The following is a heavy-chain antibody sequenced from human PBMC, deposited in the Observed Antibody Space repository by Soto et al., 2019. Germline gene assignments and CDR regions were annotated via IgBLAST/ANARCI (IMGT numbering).Heavy chain of an antibody. V-gene: IGHV4-30-2*01. D-gene: IGHD5-18*01. CDR3: ASGNGYSYGPNWFDP. CDR1: GDTISTGGYS. J-gene: IGHJ5*02. Sequence: ASETLSLTCGVSGDTISTGGYSWAWIRQPPGKALEWIGHTYHSGNPYYNPSLKSRVIISVDRSKNQFSLKLSSVTAADTAVYYCASGNGYSYGPNWFDPWGQGTLVTVSS. CDR2: TYHSGNP.